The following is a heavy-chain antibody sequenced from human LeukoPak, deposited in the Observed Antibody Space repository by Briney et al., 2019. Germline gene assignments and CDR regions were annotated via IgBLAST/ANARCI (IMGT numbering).Heavy chain of an antibody. CDR3: SRRDCSGWSRAEYFQP. J-gene: IGHJ1*01. V-gene: IGHV4-39*01. CDR2: IYYSGST. CDR1: GGSISSSSYY. Sequence: SETLSLTCTVSGGSISSSSYYWGWIRQPPGKGLEWIGSIYYSGSTYYNPSLKSRVTISVDTSKNQFSLKLSSVTAADTAVYYWSRRDCSGWSRAEYFQPWGQGPLVTVSS. D-gene: IGHD6-19*01.